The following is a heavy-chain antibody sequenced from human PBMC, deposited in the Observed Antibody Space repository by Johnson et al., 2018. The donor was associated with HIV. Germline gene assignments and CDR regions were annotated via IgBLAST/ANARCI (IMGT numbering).Heavy chain of an antibody. J-gene: IGHJ3*02. CDR2: ISYDGSNK. D-gene: IGHD6-19*01. V-gene: IGHV3-30*03. Sequence: VQLVESGGGVVQPGRSLRLSCAASVFTFSSYGMHWVRQAPGKGLEWVAVISYDGSNKYYADSVKGRFTISRDNSKNTLYLQMNSLRAEDTAVYYCARGEYPGIVLAGPALYVFDIWGQGTMVTVSS. CDR1: VFTFSSYG. CDR3: ARGEYPGIVLAGPALYVFDI.